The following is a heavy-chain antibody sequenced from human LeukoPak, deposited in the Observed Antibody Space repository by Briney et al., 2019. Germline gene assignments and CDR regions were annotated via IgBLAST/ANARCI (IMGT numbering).Heavy chain of an antibody. V-gene: IGHV3-20*04. CDR2: INWNGGST. J-gene: IGHJ4*02. CDR1: GFTFSSYG. D-gene: IGHD4-17*01. Sequence: GGSLRLSCAASGFTFSSYGMSWVRQAPGKGLEWVSGINWNGGSTGYADSVEGRFTISRDNAKNSQYLQMNSLSVEGTALYYCARAQTYGDSRLLLDYWGQGTLVTVSS. CDR3: ARAQTYGDSRLLLDY.